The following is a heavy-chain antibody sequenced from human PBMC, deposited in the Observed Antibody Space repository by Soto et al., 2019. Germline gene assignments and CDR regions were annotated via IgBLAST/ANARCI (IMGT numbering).Heavy chain of an antibody. CDR3: ARQYYYDSSGYGMDV. Sequence: GASVKVSCKASGGTSSSYAISWVRQAPGQGLEWMGGIIPIFGTANYAQKFQGRVTITADESTSTAYMELSSLRSEDTAVYYCARQYYYDSSGYGMDVWGQGTTVTVSS. CDR2: IIPIFGTA. V-gene: IGHV1-69*13. CDR1: GGTSSSYA. J-gene: IGHJ6*02. D-gene: IGHD3-22*01.